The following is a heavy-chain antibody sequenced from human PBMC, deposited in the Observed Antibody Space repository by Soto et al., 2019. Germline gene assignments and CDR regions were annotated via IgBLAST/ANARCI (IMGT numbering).Heavy chain of an antibody. CDR1: GYTFTDYY. V-gene: IGHV1-2*02. Sequence: ASVKVSCKASGYTFTDYYMHWVRQAPGQGLECMGWINPNSGGTNYAQKFQDRVTMTRDTSISTAYMELRRLRSDDTAVYYCARDGRSLWFGESFDYWGQGXLVTVYS. CDR2: INPNSGGT. D-gene: IGHD3-10*01. CDR3: ARDGRSLWFGESFDY. J-gene: IGHJ4*02.